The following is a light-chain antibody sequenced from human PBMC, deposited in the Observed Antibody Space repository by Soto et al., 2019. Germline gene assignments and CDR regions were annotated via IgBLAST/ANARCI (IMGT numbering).Light chain of an antibody. J-gene: IGLJ2*01. CDR3: SSYTSSSTVV. CDR2: EVS. V-gene: IGLV2-14*01. CDR1: SSDVGGYNY. Sequence: QSVLTQPASVSGSPGQSITISCTGTSSDVGGYNYVSWYQQHPGKAPKRMIYEVSNRPSGVSNRFSASKSGNTASLTISGLQAEDEADYYCSSYTSSSTVVFGGGTKLTVL.